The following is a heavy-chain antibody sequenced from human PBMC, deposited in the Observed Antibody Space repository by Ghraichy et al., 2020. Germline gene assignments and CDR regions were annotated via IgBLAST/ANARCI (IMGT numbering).Heavy chain of an antibody. J-gene: IGHJ6*02. V-gene: IGHV3-48*02. D-gene: IGHD4-23*01. Sequence: GGSLGLSCVGSEFTFSSYSMNWVRQSPGKGLEWVSYMTSSGRTKSYADSVKGRFTISRDNAQNSLYLEMNSLRDEDTAVYYCARGSKVVRFYYYDGMDVWGQGTTVTVSS. CDR2: MTSSGRTK. CDR3: ARGSKVVRFYYYDGMDV. CDR1: EFTFSSYS.